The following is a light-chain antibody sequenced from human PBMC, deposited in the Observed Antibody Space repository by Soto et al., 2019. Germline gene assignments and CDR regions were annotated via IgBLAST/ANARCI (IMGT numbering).Light chain of an antibody. Sequence: QSALTQPASVSGSPGQSITISCTGNSSDVGGYNYVSWYQQHPGKAPKLMIYDVSNRPSGISNRFSGSKSGNTASLTISGLQAEDEADYYCSSYTGSSTDVFGTGTKVTVL. CDR2: DVS. CDR3: SSYTGSSTDV. CDR1: SSDVGGYNY. V-gene: IGLV2-14*01. J-gene: IGLJ1*01.